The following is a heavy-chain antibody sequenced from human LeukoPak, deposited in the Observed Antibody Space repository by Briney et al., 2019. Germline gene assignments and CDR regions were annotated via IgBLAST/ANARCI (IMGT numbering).Heavy chain of an antibody. Sequence: PSETLSLTCGVAGGAFSDYYWSWFRQPPGKWLEWIGEVTHIASTNYSPSLESRVIISVDTSKNQFSLKLRSVTAADTAMYYCARVGGSWNSSSWYSYFDYWGQGTLVTVSS. V-gene: IGHV4-34*01. CDR1: GGAFSDYY. CDR2: VTHIAST. J-gene: IGHJ4*02. CDR3: ARVGGSWNSSSWYSYFDY. D-gene: IGHD6-13*01.